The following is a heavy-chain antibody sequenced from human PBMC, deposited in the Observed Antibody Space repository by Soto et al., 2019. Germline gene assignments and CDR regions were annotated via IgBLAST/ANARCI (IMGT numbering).Heavy chain of an antibody. V-gene: IGHV3-9*01. CDR2: IGWDGGST. J-gene: IGHJ6*02. D-gene: IGHD3-16*01. Sequence: EVQLVESGGDLVQPGRSLRLSCAGSGFSFDDYAMHWVRQAPRKGLGWVSGIGWDGGSTAYADSVKGRFKISRDNAKKSLYLQKHSLRAEDTALYYCAKCRSSWGDSGMDVWGQGTTVTVSS. CDR3: AKCRSSWGDSGMDV. CDR1: GFSFDDYA.